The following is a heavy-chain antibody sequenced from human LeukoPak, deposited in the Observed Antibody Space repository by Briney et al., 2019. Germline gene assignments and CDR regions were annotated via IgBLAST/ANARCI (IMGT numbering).Heavy chain of an antibody. Sequence: SVKVSCKASGGTFSSYAISWVRQAPGQGLEWMGGIIPIFGTANYAQKFQGRVTITTDESTSTAYMELSSLRSEDTAVYYCARDPLWFGELLSGAGYYYYMDVWGKGTTVTVSS. CDR2: IIPIFGTA. J-gene: IGHJ6*03. CDR3: ARDPLWFGELLSGAGYYYYMDV. CDR1: GGTFSSYA. D-gene: IGHD3-10*01. V-gene: IGHV1-69*05.